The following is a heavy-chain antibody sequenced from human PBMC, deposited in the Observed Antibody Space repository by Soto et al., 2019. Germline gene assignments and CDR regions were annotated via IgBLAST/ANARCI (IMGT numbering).Heavy chain of an antibody. D-gene: IGHD3-3*01. Sequence: PGGSLRLSCAASGFTFSSYAMHWVRQAPGKGLEWVAVISYDGSNKYYADSVKGRFTISRDNSKNTLYLQMNSLRAGDTAVYYCARDFPRNYDFWSGLEDNPIDYWGQGTLVTVSS. V-gene: IGHV3-30-3*01. CDR2: ISYDGSNK. CDR1: GFTFSSYA. J-gene: IGHJ4*02. CDR3: ARDFPRNYDFWSGLEDNPIDY.